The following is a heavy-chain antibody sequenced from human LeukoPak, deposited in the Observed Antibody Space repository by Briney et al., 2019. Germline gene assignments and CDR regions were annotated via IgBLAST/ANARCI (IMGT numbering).Heavy chain of an antibody. CDR2: IYYSGST. CDR3: AREWELRYDY. V-gene: IGHV4-31*03. CDR1: GGSISIGGYY. Sequence: SETLSLTCTVSGGSISIGGYYWSWIRQHPGKGLEWIGYIYYSGSTCYNPSLKSRVTISVDTSKNQFSLKLSSVTAADTAVYYCAREWELRYDYWGQGTLVTVSS. D-gene: IGHD1-26*01. J-gene: IGHJ4*02.